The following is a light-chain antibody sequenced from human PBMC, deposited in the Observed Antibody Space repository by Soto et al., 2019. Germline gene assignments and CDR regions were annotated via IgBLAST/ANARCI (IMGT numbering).Light chain of an antibody. CDR3: SSYAGSRLYV. J-gene: IGLJ1*01. CDR1: SSDVGGYNY. V-gene: IGLV2-8*01. Sequence: QSVLTQPPSASGSSGQSVTISCTGTSSDVGGYNYVSWYQQHPGKAPKLMIYEVSKRPSGVPDRLSGSKSGNTASLTVSGLQAEDEADYYCSSYAGSRLYVFGAGTKVTVL. CDR2: EVS.